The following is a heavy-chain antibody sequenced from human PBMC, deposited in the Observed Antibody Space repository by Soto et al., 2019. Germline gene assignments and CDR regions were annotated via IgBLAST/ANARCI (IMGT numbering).Heavy chain of an antibody. CDR1: GDSVSSNSVA. D-gene: IGHD6-19*01. CDR2: TYYRSKWYN. V-gene: IGHV6-1*01. J-gene: IGHJ4*02. Sequence: PSHALSLTCAVSGDSVSSNSVAWNLIRQCPSRGLEWLGRTYYRSKWYNDYSVSVKSRITINPDTSKNQFSLQLNSVTPEDTAMYYCARGRGSSGWYYFDFWGQGTLVTVSS. CDR3: ARGRGSSGWYYFDF.